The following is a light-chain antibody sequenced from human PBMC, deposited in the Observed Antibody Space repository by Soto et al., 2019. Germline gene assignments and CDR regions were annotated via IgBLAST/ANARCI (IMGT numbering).Light chain of an antibody. V-gene: IGKV3-20*01. J-gene: IGKJ1*01. CDR1: QSVSTRS. CDR2: GAS. CDR3: QQYDSSPPT. Sequence: EIVLTQSPGTLSLSPGERATLSCRASQSVSTRSLAWYQQKPGQAPRLLISGASSRAADIPDRFSGSGSGTDFALTINRLEPEDFAVYYCQQYDSSPPTFGQGTKVE.